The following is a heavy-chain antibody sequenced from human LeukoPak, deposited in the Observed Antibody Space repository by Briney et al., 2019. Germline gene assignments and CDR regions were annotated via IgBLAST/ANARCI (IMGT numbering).Heavy chain of an antibody. CDR2: IYYSGST. CDR1: GGSISSGGYY. V-gene: IGHV4-31*03. J-gene: IGHJ5*02. Sequence: SETLSLTCTVSGGSISSGGYYWSWIRQHPGKGLEWIGYIYYSGSTYYNPSLKSRVTISVDTSKNQFSLKLSSVTAADTAVYYCARAAVSSTPRWGWFDPWGQGTLVTVSS. CDR3: ARAAVSSTPRWGWFDP. D-gene: IGHD4-23*01.